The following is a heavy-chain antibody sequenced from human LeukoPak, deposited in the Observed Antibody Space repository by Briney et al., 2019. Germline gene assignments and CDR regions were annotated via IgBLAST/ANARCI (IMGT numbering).Heavy chain of an antibody. J-gene: IGHJ4*02. V-gene: IGHV3-7*01. CDR3: ARGHTAVTRHFDY. CDR2: IKQDGSEK. Sequence: GGSLRLSCAASGFTFSSYWMSWVRQAPGKGLEWVANIKQDGSEKYYVDSVKGRFTISRDNAKNLLYLDMNSLRAEDTAVYYCARGHTAVTRHFDYWGQGTLVTVSS. D-gene: IGHD4-17*01. CDR1: GFTFSSYW.